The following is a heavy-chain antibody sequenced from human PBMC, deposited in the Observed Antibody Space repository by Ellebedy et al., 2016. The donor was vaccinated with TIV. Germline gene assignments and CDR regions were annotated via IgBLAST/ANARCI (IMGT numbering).Heavy chain of an antibody. CDR1: GGSIRNGAYY. D-gene: IGHD1-7*01. V-gene: IGHV4-30-4*01. Sequence: MPSETLSLTCTVSGGSIRNGAYYWNWIRQPPGKGLEWIGYIYYSGSTFYTPSLQSRLTMSIATSQHQFSLKLTSVTAADTAVYYCARGTISGTTFAHLDYWGQGTPVTVSS. CDR2: IYYSGST. CDR3: ARGTISGTTFAHLDY. J-gene: IGHJ4*02.